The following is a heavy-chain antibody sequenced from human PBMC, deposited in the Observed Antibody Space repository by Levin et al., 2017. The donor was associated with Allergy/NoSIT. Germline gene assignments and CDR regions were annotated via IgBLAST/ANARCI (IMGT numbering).Heavy chain of an antibody. V-gene: IGHV1-69*13. D-gene: IGHD6-19*01. CDR3: ARGEAVAGPRRGWFDP. CDR1: GGTFSSYA. Sequence: ASVKVSCKASGGTFSSYAISWVRQAPGQGLEWMGGIIPIFGTANYAQKFQGRVTITADESTSTAYMELSSLRSEDTAVYYCARGEAVAGPRRGWFDPWGQGTLVTVSS. J-gene: IGHJ5*02. CDR2: IIPIFGTA.